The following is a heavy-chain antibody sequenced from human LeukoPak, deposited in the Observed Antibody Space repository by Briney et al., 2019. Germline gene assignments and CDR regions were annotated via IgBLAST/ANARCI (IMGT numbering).Heavy chain of an antibody. CDR2: ISYDGSNK. CDR1: GFTFSSYA. J-gene: IGHJ4*02. D-gene: IGHD3-22*01. V-gene: IGHV3-30-3*01. Sequence: GRSLRLSCAASGFTFSSYAMHWVRQAPGKGLEWAAVISYDGSNKYYADSVKGRFTISRDYSKNTLYLQMNSLRAEDTAVYYCARARHGAPKNYYDSSGYYPDYWGQGTLVTVSS. CDR3: ARARHGAPKNYYDSSGYYPDY.